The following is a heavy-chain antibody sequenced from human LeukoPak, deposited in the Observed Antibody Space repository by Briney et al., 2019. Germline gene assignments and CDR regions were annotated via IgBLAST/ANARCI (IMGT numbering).Heavy chain of an antibody. CDR2: IYYSGST. CDR3: ARGGYSYNEAFDI. V-gene: IGHV4-59*01. J-gene: IGHJ3*02. CDR1: GGSISSYY. D-gene: IGHD5-18*01. Sequence: ASETLSLTCTVSGGSISSYYWSWIRQPPGKGLEWIGYIYYSGSTNYNPSLKSRVTISVDTSKNQFSLKLSSVTAADTAVYYCARGGYSYNEAFDIWGQGTMVTVSS.